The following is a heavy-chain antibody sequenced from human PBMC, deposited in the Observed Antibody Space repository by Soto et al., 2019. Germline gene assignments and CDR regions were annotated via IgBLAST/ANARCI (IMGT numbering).Heavy chain of an antibody. D-gene: IGHD2-2*01. CDR2: INNDGTGT. Sequence: TGGSLRLSCAASGFPLSSYWVHWVRQATGKGLVWVSRINNDGTGTSYADSVKGRFTISRDNAKNTLYLQMNSLRAEDTAVYYCARTGLCSSTSCPRNYMDVWGKGTTVTVSS. J-gene: IGHJ6*03. V-gene: IGHV3-74*01. CDR1: GFPLSSYW. CDR3: ARTGLCSSTSCPRNYMDV.